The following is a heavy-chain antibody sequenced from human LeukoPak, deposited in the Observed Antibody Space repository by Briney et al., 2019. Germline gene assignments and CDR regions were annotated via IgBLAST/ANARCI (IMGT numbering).Heavy chain of an antibody. CDR1: GYTFSSYG. J-gene: IGHJ4*02. D-gene: IGHD5-18*01. V-gene: IGHV1-18*01. CDR3: ARDIWGYSFGYCDY. CDR2: VSGYNGNT. Sequence: ASVKVSCKASGYTFSSYGITWVRQAPGQGLEWMGWVSGYNGNTNYAQKLQGRVTMATDTSTSTAYLEVRSLRSDDTAVYYCARDIWGYSFGYCDYWGQGTPVIVSS.